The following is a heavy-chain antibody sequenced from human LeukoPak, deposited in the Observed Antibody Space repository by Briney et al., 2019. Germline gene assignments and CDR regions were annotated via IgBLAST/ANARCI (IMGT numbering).Heavy chain of an antibody. CDR3: ARDRGELSLSAWFDY. D-gene: IGHD3-16*02. J-gene: IGHJ4*02. Sequence: PSETLSLTCSVSGGSIKDYFWSWIRQPPGKGLEWFGSISYSGITNYKSSLKSRVTISVDTSKNQFSLRVSSVTAADTAVYFCARDRGELSLSAWFDYWGQGTLVTVSS. CDR1: GGSIKDYF. CDR2: ISYSGIT. V-gene: IGHV4-59*01.